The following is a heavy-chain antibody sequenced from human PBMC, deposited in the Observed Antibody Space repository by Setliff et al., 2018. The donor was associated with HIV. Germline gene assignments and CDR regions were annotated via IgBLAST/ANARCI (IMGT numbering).Heavy chain of an antibody. D-gene: IGHD2-2*01. CDR3: VSGVRHQLLLPQTCDY. V-gene: IGHV1-3*01. J-gene: IGHJ4*02. Sequence: ASVKVSCKASGYTFTSYAMHWVRQAPGQRLEWMGWINAGNGNTKYSQKFQGRVTITRDTSASTADMELSSLRSEDTAVYYCVSGVRHQLLLPQTCDYWGQGTLVTVSS. CDR2: INAGNGNT. CDR1: GYTFTSYA.